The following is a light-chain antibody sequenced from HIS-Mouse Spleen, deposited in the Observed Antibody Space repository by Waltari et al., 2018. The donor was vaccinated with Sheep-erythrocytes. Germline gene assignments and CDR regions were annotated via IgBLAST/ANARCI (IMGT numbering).Light chain of an antibody. V-gene: IGLV2-8*01. J-gene: IGLJ3*02. CDR1: SSDVGGYNY. CDR3: SSYAGSNNWV. Sequence: QSALTQPPSASGSPGQSVTISCTGTSSDVGGYNYVSWYQQHPGKAPKLMIYEVSKRPSGVPDRFACSKSGNPASLTVSGLQAEDEADYYCSSYAGSNNWVFGGGTKLTVL. CDR2: EVS.